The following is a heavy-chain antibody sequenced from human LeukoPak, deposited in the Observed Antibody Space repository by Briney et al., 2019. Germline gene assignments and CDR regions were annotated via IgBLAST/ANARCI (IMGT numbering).Heavy chain of an antibody. CDR1: GFTLSGYW. CDR2: LNSDGSST. CDR3: ARGEGDYGDYIFDY. Sequence: GGSLRLSCAAAGFTLSGYWMRWVRQAPGEGLVWVSRLNSDGSSTSYADSVKGRLTISRDNATNTLSLQMNSLRAEDTTVYYCARGEGDYGDYIFDYWGQGTLVTVSS. D-gene: IGHD4-17*01. J-gene: IGHJ4*02. V-gene: IGHV3-74*01.